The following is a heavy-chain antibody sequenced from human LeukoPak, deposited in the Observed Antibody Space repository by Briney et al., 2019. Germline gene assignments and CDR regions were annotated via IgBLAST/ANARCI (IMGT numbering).Heavy chain of an antibody. V-gene: IGHV1-69*04. CDR1: GGTFSSYA. CDR2: IIPIFGIA. CDR3: AREDILTGYINWFDP. J-gene: IGHJ5*02. Sequence: SVKVSCKASGGTFSSYAISWVRQAPGQGLEWMGRIIPIFGIANYAQKLQGRVTITADTSTSTASLELSSLRSEDTAVYYCAREDILTGYINWFDPWGQGTLVTVST. D-gene: IGHD3-9*01.